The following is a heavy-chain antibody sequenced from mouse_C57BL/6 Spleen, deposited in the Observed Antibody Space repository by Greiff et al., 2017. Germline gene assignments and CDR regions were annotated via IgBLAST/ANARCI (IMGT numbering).Heavy chain of an antibody. Sequence: VQLQESGAELVKPGASVKMSCKASGYTFTTYPIEWMKQNHGKSLEWIGNFHPYNDDTKYNEKFKGKATLTVEKSSSTVYLELSRLTSDDSAVYYCERAYYDYGGYAMDYWGQGTSVTVSS. CDR3: ERAYYDYGGYAMDY. CDR1: GYTFTTYP. V-gene: IGHV1-47*01. CDR2: FHPYNDDT. J-gene: IGHJ4*01. D-gene: IGHD2-4*01.